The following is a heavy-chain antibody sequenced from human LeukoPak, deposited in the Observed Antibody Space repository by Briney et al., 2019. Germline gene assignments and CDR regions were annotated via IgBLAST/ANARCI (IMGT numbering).Heavy chain of an antibody. D-gene: IGHD5-18*01. V-gene: IGHV4-34*01. CDR3: ARRGRGYSYGASHYYYYMDV. CDR2: INHSGST. J-gene: IGHJ6*03. Sequence: PWGALRLSCAASGFTFSSYGMSWIRQPPGKGLEWIGEINHSGSTNYNPSLKSRVTISVDTSKNQFSLKLSSVTAADTAVYYCARRGRGYSYGASHYYYYMDVWGKGTTVTISS. CDR1: GFTFSSYG.